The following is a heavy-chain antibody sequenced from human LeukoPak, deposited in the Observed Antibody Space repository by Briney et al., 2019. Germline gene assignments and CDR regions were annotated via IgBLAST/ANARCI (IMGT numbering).Heavy chain of an antibody. Sequence: SVKVSCKASGGTFSSYAISWVRQAPGQWLEWMGGIIPIFGTANYAQKFQGRVTITTDESTSTAYMELSSLRSEDTAVYYCARGGRVTRSSSSESPPFDPWGQGTLVTVSS. CDR1: GGTFSSYA. D-gene: IGHD6-6*01. V-gene: IGHV1-69*05. CDR3: ARGGRVTRSSSSESPPFDP. CDR2: IIPIFGTA. J-gene: IGHJ5*02.